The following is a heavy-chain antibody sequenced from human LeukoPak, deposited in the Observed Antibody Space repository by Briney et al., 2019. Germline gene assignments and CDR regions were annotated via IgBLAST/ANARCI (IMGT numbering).Heavy chain of an antibody. CDR1: GGSLSSDDYY. D-gene: IGHD5-12*01. J-gene: IGHJ4*02. Sequence: SQTLSLTCTVSGGSLSSDDYYWRWIRQPPGKGLEWIGYIYYSGSTYYNPSLKSRVTISVDTSKNQFSLKLSSVTAADTAVYYCAGNLVAASSIDYWGQGALVTVSS. CDR3: AGNLVAASSIDY. CDR2: IYYSGST. V-gene: IGHV4-30-4*08.